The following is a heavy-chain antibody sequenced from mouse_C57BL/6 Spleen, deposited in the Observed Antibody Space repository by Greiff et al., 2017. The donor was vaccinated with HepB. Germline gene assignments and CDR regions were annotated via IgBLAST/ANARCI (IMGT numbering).Heavy chain of an antibody. CDR2: IWRGGST. Sequence: VQLQQSGPGLVQPSQSLSLTCTVSGFSLTSYGVHWVRQSPGKGLEWLGVIWRGGSTDYNAAFMSRLSITKDNSKSQVFFKMNSLQADDTAIYYCARPGYYGNSYWYVDVWGTGTTVTVSS. J-gene: IGHJ1*03. D-gene: IGHD2-1*01. CDR3: ARPGYYGNSYWYVDV. V-gene: IGHV2-5*01. CDR1: GFSLTSYG.